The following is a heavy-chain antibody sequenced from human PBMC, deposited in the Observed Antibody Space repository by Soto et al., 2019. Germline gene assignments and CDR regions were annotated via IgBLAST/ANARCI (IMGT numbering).Heavy chain of an antibody. CDR2: IHYTGST. Sequence: SGTLSLTFTVSCCSISTFYWTWVPQPPGEGLEWIGCIHYTGSTNYNPSLKSRVTMSVDTSKNQFSLRLSSMTAADTAVYYCARGTGGAATVNYWGQGTLVTVSS. J-gene: IGHJ4*02. V-gene: IGHV4-59*01. D-gene: IGHD2-15*01. CDR1: CCSISTFY. CDR3: ARGTGGAATVNY.